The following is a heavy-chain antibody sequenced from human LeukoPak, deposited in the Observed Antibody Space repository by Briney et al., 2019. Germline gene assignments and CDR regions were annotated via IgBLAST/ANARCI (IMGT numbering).Heavy chain of an antibody. Sequence: SGPTLVNPTQTLTLTCTFSGFSFSTSGMRGTWIRQPPEKALEWLARIDWDDDKFSRTSLKTRLSISKDTSKNQVVLAMTNMDPVDTATYYCARIRVGASYFDSWGQGTLVTVSS. CDR2: IDWDDDK. V-gene: IGHV2-70*04. D-gene: IGHD1-26*01. CDR3: ARIRVGASYFDS. J-gene: IGHJ4*02. CDR1: GFSFSTSGMR.